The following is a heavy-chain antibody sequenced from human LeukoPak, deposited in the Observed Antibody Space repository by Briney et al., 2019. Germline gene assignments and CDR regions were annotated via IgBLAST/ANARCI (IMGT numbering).Heavy chain of an antibody. J-gene: IGHJ5*02. D-gene: IGHD2-21*02. CDR3: ARLQVHCGGDCYTRWFDP. CDR1: GGSVSSYY. V-gene: IGHV4-59*08. Sequence: SETLTLTCTVSGGSVSSYYWSWIRQPPGKGLEWMAYIYYSGSTKYNPSLKSRVTISLDRSKNQFSLKLRSVTAADTAVYYCARLQVHCGGDCYTRWFDPWGQGTLVTVSS. CDR2: IYYSGST.